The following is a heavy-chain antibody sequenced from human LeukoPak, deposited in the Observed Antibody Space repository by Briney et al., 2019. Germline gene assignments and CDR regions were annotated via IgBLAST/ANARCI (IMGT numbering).Heavy chain of an antibody. D-gene: IGHD3-3*01. CDR2: IFRDGST. CDR3: ARDFFDFWSGSWV. CDR1: GFNVRSSY. Sequence: GGSLRLSCAVSGFNVRSSYMSWVRQAPGKGLEWVSVIFRDGSTYYGDSVRGRFSISRDNSKNMVYLQMNNLRAEDTAVYFCARDFFDFWSGSWVWGQGTLVTVSS. J-gene: IGHJ4*02. V-gene: IGHV3-53*01.